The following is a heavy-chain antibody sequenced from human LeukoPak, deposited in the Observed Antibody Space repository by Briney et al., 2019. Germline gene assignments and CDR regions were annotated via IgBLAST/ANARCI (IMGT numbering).Heavy chain of an antibody. CDR2: IYTSGST. CDR1: GDSISSFH. V-gene: IGHV4-4*07. J-gene: IGHJ4*02. CDR3: ARRTYYYDSSGYYSGRRFDY. D-gene: IGHD3-22*01. Sequence: PSETLSLTCTVSGDSISSFHWSWIRQPAGKGLEWIGRIYTSGSTNYNPSLKSRVTISVDTSKNQFSLKLSSVTAADTAVYYCARRTYYYDSSGYYSGRRFDYWGQGTLVTVSS.